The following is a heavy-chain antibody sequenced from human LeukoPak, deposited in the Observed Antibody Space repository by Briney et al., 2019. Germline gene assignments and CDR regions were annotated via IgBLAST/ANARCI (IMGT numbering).Heavy chain of an antibody. CDR3: ARLASGSYGPLTPFDY. Sequence: SETLSLTCNVSGDSISGSSYYWGWIRQPPGKGLEWIGSIYYSGSTYYNPSLKSRVTISVDTSKKQFSLKLSSVTAADTAVYYCARLASGSYGPLTPFDYWGQGTLVTVSS. D-gene: IGHD1-26*01. CDR1: GDSISGSSYY. V-gene: IGHV4-39*07. CDR2: IYYSGST. J-gene: IGHJ4*02.